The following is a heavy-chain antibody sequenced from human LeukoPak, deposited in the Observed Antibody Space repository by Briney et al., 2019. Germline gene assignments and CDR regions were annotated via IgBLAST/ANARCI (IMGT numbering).Heavy chain of an antibody. Sequence: GGSLRLSCAAPGFTVSSNYMNWVRQAPGKGLEWVSVIYSGGTTYYGDFAKGRFIISRDISKNTLYLEMNRLRVEDSAVYYCAREASNFLGGENYFDSWGQGTLVTVS. V-gene: IGHV3-66*01. CDR3: AREASNFLGGENYFDS. J-gene: IGHJ4*02. CDR1: GFTVSSNY. CDR2: IYSGGTT. D-gene: IGHD4-11*01.